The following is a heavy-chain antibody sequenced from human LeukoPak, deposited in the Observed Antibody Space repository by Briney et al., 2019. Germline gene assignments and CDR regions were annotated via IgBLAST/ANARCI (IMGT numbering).Heavy chain of an antibody. J-gene: IGHJ4*02. CDR1: GGSFSGYY. Sequence: SETLSLTCPVYGGSFSGYYWSWIRQPPGKGLEWIGEINHSGSTNYNPSLKSRVTISVDASKNQFSLKLSSVTAADTAVYYCARGWYSSGWLHKPRLFDYWGQGTLVTGSS. CDR3: ARGWYSSGWLHKPRLFDY. D-gene: IGHD6-19*01. V-gene: IGHV4-34*01. CDR2: INHSGST.